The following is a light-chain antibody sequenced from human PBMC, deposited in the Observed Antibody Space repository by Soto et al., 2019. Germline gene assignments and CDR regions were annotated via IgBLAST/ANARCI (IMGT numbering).Light chain of an antibody. J-gene: IGKJ4*01. Sequence: DIQMTPSPSSVSASVGDRVTITCRASKGISSWLSWYQQKPGKAPKLLIYAASSLQSGVPSRFSGSGSGTDFTLTISSLQPEDFATYYCQQANSLLTFGGGTKVEIK. CDR1: KGISSW. V-gene: IGKV1-12*01. CDR3: QQANSLLT. CDR2: AAS.